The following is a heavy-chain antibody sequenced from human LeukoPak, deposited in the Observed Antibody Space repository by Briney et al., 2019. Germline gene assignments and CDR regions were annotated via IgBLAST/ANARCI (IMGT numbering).Heavy chain of an antibody. CDR3: ARSSRFDWLLYFDS. Sequence: ASVKVSCKASGYTFTSYAINWVRQAPGQGLEWMGWISGYNGNTIYAENVQGRVTMTTDTSTSTAYLGLGTLRSDDTAVFYCARSSRFDWLLYFDSWGQGTLVTVSS. CDR1: GYTFTSYA. D-gene: IGHD3-9*01. V-gene: IGHV1-18*01. CDR2: ISGYNGNT. J-gene: IGHJ4*02.